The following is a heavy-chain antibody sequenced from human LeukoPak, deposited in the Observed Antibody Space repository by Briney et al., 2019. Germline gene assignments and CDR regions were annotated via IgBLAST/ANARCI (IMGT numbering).Heavy chain of an antibody. CDR2: TKSKTDGGTT. CDR3: TTARTGPFDY. CDR1: GFTFSNAW. Sequence: GGSLRLSCAASGFTFSNAWMSWVRQAPGKGLEWVGRTKSKTDGGTTDYAAPVKGRFTISRDDSKNTLYLQMNSLKTEDTAVYYCTTARTGPFDYWGQGTLVTVSS. V-gene: IGHV3-15*01. J-gene: IGHJ4*02. D-gene: IGHD1-1*01.